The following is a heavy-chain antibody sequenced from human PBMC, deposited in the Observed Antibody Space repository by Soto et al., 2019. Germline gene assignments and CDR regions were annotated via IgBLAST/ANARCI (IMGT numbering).Heavy chain of an antibody. CDR3: ARDRSCSGGSCQTKYFDL. CDR1: GFTFSSYE. Sequence: GVLRLSCAASGFTFSSYEMNWVRQAPGKGLEWVSYISSSGSTIYYADSVKGRFTISRDNAKNSLYLQMNSLRAEDTAVYYCARDRSCSGGSCQTKYFDLWGRGTLVTVSS. D-gene: IGHD2-15*01. CDR2: ISSSGSTI. V-gene: IGHV3-48*03. J-gene: IGHJ2*01.